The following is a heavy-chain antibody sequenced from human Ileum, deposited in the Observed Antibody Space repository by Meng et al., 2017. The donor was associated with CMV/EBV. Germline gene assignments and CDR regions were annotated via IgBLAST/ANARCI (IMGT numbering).Heavy chain of an antibody. Sequence: GFTLSNAWMNWVRQATGKGPEWVSRIKSNSDGGATDYTAPVRGRFTISRDDSQNTLYLQMNSLETEDTGVYYCATDRLLSSRWYFDYWGQGTLVTVSS. J-gene: IGHJ4*02. CDR2: IKSNSDGGAT. V-gene: IGHV3-15*07. D-gene: IGHD6-13*01. CDR3: ATDRLLSSRWYFDY. CDR1: GFTLSNAW.